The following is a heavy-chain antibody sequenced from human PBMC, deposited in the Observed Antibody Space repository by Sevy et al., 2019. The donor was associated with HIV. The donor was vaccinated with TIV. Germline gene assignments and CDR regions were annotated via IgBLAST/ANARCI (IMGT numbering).Heavy chain of an antibody. CDR2: INSGGTTM. V-gene: IGHV3-11*01. CDR3: ARVRYNYGSYYFDY. J-gene: IGHJ4*02. D-gene: IGHD1-1*01. CDR1: RFTFSDYY. Sequence: GGSLRLSCAASRFTFSDYYMSWIRQAPGKGLEWVSYINSGGTTMYYADSLKGRFTSSRDNAKNSLYLQMNSLRAEDTAVYYCARVRYNYGSYYFDYWGQGTLVTVSS.